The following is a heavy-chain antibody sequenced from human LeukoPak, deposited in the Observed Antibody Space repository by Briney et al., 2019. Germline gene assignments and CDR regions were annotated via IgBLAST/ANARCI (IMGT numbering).Heavy chain of an antibody. CDR3: ARDLQRLVRNYYYYYGMDV. V-gene: IGHV1-3*01. Sequence: GASVKVSCKASGDSVTSYAMHRVRQAPGQGLEWMGCTDAGNGNTKYSQKFQGRVTITRDTSASTAYMELSSLRSEDTAVYYCARDLQRLVRNYYYYYGMDVWGQGTTVTVSS. CDR1: GDSVTSYA. CDR2: TDAGNGNT. J-gene: IGHJ6*02. D-gene: IGHD6-19*01.